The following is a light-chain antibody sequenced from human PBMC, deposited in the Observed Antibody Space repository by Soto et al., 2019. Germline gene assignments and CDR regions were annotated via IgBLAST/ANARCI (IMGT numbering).Light chain of an antibody. CDR1: SSNIGANP. Sequence: QSVLTQPPSASGTPGQRVTISGSGRSSNIGANPVNWYQQLPGMAPTVLIYSNDQRPSGVPDRFSGSKSGTSASLAISGLQSEDEADYYCATWDDSVYGPVFGGGTKLTVL. CDR3: ATWDDSVYGPV. CDR2: SND. J-gene: IGLJ2*01. V-gene: IGLV1-44*01.